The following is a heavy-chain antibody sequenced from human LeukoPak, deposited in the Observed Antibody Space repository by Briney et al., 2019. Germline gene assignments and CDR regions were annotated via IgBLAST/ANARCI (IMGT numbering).Heavy chain of an antibody. CDR3: ARRYYDFWSGYYDAFDI. J-gene: IGHJ3*02. D-gene: IGHD3-3*01. CDR2: INTNTGNP. Sequence: ASVKVSCKASGYTFTSYAMNWVRQAPGQGLEWMEWINTNTGNPTYAQGFTGRFVFSLDTSVSTAYLQISSLKAEDTAVYYCARRYYDFWSGYYDAFDIWGQGTMVTVSS. CDR1: GYTFTSYA. V-gene: IGHV7-4-1*02.